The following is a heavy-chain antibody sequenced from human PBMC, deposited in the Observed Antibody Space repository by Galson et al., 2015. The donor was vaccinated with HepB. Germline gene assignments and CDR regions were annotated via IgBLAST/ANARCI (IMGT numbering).Heavy chain of an antibody. J-gene: IGHJ4*02. Sequence: SLRLSCAASGFTFSIYWMHWVRQPPGKGLVWVSHINGDGSSTSYADSVKGRFTISRDNAKNTLYLQMNSLRAEDTAVYYCARDWGYKPDYWGQGTLVTVSS. CDR3: ARDWGYKPDY. CDR1: GFTFSIYW. CDR2: INGDGSST. D-gene: IGHD5-12*01. V-gene: IGHV3-74*01.